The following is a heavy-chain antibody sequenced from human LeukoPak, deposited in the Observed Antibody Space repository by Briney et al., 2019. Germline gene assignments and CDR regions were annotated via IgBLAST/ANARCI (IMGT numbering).Heavy chain of an antibody. D-gene: IGHD6-6*01. CDR3: ARIYSSSCSRGAFDI. J-gene: IGHJ3*02. Sequence: GGSLRLSCAASGFTFSDYYLSWIRQAPGKGLEWVSYISSSGSTIYYADSVKGRFTISRDNAKNSLYLQMNSLRAEDTAVYYCARIYSSSCSRGAFDIWGQGTMVTVSS. CDR1: GFTFSDYY. V-gene: IGHV3-11*04. CDR2: ISSSGSTI.